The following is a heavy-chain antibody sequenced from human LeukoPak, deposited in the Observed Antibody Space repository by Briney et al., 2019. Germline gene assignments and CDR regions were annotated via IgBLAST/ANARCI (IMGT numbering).Heavy chain of an antibody. CDR3: ARPRSVVPAAIHYFDY. Sequence: GGSLRLSCAASGFIFSSHWMTWVRQAPGKGLEWVSAISGSGGSTYYADSVKGRFTISRDNSKNTLYLQMNSLRAEDTAVYYCARPRSVVPAAIHYFDYWGQGTLVTVSS. J-gene: IGHJ4*02. CDR1: GFIFSSHW. D-gene: IGHD2-2*02. CDR2: ISGSGGST. V-gene: IGHV3-23*01.